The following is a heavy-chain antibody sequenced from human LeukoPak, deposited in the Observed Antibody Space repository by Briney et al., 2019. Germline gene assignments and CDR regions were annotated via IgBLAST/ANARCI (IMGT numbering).Heavy chain of an antibody. V-gene: IGHV3-21*01. Sequence: GGSLRLSCAASGFTFSSYSMNWVRQAPGKGLEWVSSISSSSSCIYYADSVKGRFTISRDNAKNSLYLQMNSLRAEDTAVYYCAREPFTMVRGVSDYWGQGTLVTVSS. J-gene: IGHJ4*02. CDR3: AREPFTMVRGVSDY. D-gene: IGHD3-10*01. CDR1: GFTFSSYS. CDR2: ISSSSSCI.